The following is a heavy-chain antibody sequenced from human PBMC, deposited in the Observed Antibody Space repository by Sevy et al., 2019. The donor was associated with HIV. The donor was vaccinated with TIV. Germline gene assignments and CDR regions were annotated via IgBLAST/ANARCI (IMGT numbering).Heavy chain of an antibody. CDR1: GGPISSYY. D-gene: IGHD5-12*01. CDR2: IHYSGST. Sequence: SENLSLTCTVSGGPISSYYWSWIRQPPGKKLEWIGYIHYSGSTKYNPSLNSRVTMSVDTSKNQCSLKLTSVTAADTAVYYCARAPPVRSGDDSLNWFDPWGQGTLVTVSS. CDR3: ARAPPVRSGDDSLNWFDP. J-gene: IGHJ5*02. V-gene: IGHV4-59*01.